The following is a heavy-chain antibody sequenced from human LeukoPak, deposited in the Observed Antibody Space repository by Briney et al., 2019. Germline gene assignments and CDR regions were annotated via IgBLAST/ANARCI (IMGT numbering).Heavy chain of an antibody. D-gene: IGHD3-10*01. CDR3: ARGTSSGGSGSYYNGDQYYFDY. CDR2: IYYSGST. V-gene: IGHV4-39*07. J-gene: IGHJ4*02. CDR1: GGSISSSSYY. Sequence: PSETLSLTCTVSGGSISSSSYYWGWIRQPPGKGLEWIGSIYYSGSTYYNPSFESRVTISVDTSKNQFSLKLSSVTAADTAVYYCARGTSSGGSGSYYNGDQYYFDYWGQGTLVTVSS.